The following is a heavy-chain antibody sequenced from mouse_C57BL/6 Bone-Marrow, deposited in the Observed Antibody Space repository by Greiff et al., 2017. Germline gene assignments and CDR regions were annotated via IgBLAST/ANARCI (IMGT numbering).Heavy chain of an antibody. D-gene: IGHD1-1*01. J-gene: IGHJ2*01. CDR3: ARDSNYGYFDY. CDR2: INYDGSST. V-gene: IGHV5-16*01. CDR1: GFTFSDYY. Sequence: EVNVVESEGGLVQPGSSMKLSCTASGFTFSDYYMAWVRQVPEKGLEWVANINYDGSSTYYLDSLKSRFIISRDNAKNILYLQMSSLKSEDTATYYCARDSNYGYFDYWGQGTTLTVSS.